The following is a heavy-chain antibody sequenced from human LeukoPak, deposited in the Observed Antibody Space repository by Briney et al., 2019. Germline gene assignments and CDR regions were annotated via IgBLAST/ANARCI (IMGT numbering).Heavy chain of an antibody. CDR1: GFTFSSYG. V-gene: IGHV3-30*18. Sequence: GGSLRLSCAASGFTFSSYGMHWVRQAPGKGLEWVAVISYDGSNKYYADSVKGRFTISRDNSKNTLYLQMNSLRAEDTAVYYCAKDRFITMVRGVIIPCYYYGMDVWGQGTTVTVSS. J-gene: IGHJ6*02. CDR3: AKDRFITMVRGVIIPCYYYGMDV. D-gene: IGHD3-10*01. CDR2: ISYDGSNK.